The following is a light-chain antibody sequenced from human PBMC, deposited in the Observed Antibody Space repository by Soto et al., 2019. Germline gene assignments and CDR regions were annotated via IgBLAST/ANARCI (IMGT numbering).Light chain of an antibody. Sequence: QSALTQPASVSGSPGQSITISCTGTSSDVGGYNYVSWYQQHPGKAPKLMIYDVSNRPSGVSNRFSGSKSGNTASLTISGLQAEDEADYYCSSYTRSSTVVVGGGTKRTVL. CDR2: DVS. CDR3: SSYTRSSTVV. CDR1: SSDVGGYNY. J-gene: IGLJ2*01. V-gene: IGLV2-14*01.